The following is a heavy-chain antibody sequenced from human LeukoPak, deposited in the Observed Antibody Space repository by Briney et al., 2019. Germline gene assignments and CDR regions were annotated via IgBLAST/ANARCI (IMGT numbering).Heavy chain of an antibody. CDR2: INTATGRR. J-gene: IGHJ4*02. Sequence: ASVKVSCKTSGYTFTSNHIHWVRQAPGQRLEWMAWINTATGRRKYAENFQGRVTITTDTSARSAYMELSSLKASDTAMYYCARLSCSGGSCYFDYWGQGTLVIVSS. D-gene: IGHD2-15*01. CDR3: ARLSCSGGSCYFDY. CDR1: GYTFTSNH. V-gene: IGHV1-3*04.